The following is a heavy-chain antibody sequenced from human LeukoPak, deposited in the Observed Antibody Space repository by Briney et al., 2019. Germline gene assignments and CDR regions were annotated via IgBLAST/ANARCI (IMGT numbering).Heavy chain of an antibody. D-gene: IGHD3-22*01. V-gene: IGHV4-34*01. Sequence: SETLSLTCAVYGGSFSGYYWSWIRQPPGKGLEWIGEINHSGSTNYNPSLKSRVTISVDTSKNQFSLKLSSVTAADTAVYYCAPPYGSGHYPWGQGTLVTVSS. CDR2: INHSGST. J-gene: IGHJ5*02. CDR3: APPYGSGHYP. CDR1: GGSFSGYY.